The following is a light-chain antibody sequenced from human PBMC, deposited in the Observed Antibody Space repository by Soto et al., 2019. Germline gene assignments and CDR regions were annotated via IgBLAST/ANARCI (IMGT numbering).Light chain of an antibody. J-gene: IGKJ5*01. Sequence: DIVLTQSPATLSLSPGERAILSCGASQIVSGGYLAWYQQQPGLAPRLLIYDASTRATGIPDRFSGGGSGTDFTLTIRRLEPEDFAVYCCQQYGRSSITFGQGTRRETK. CDR1: QIVSGGY. CDR2: DAS. CDR3: QQYGRSSIT. V-gene: IGKV3D-20*01.